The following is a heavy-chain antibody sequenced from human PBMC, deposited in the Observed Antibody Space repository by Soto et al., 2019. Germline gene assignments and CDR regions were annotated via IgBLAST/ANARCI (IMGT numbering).Heavy chain of an antibody. CDR1: GGSISSNIYH. D-gene: IGHD2-2*01. CDR3: ARLRDLHLLVPTAWPPGWWLVP. J-gene: IGHJ5*02. Sequence: SETLSLTCSVSGGSISSNIYHWGWTRQSPGKGLEWIASIHFSGNSFYNPSLKSRVTVSVDTSQSQFSLRLSSVTAADTAVYYCARLRDLHLLVPTAWPPGWWLVPWGQGTLGTVSS. CDR2: IHFSGNS. V-gene: IGHV4-39*01.